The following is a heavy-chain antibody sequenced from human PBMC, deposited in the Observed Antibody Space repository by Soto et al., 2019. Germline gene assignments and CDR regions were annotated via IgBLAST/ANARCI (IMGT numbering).Heavy chain of an antibody. Sequence: GGSLRLSCAASGFTFSSYAMHWVRQAPGKGLAWVAVISYDGSNKYYADSVKGRFTISRDNSKNTLYLQMNSLRAEDTAVYDCARAGYSSSWYWYFDLWGRGTLVTVSS. J-gene: IGHJ2*01. D-gene: IGHD6-13*01. CDR1: GFTFSSYA. CDR2: ISYDGSNK. V-gene: IGHV3-30*04. CDR3: ARAGYSSSWYWYFDL.